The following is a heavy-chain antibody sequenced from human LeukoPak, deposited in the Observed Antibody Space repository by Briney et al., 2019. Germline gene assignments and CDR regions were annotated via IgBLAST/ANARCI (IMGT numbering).Heavy chain of an antibody. CDR2: INADGSTA. CDR1: GFTFRSSA. V-gene: IGHV3-74*01. D-gene: IGHD1-14*01. J-gene: IGHJ3*01. CDR3: VVVVEPPDSDGFDV. Sequence: GGSLTLSCAASGFTFRSSAMNWVRQAPGKGLVWVSLINADGSTATYADSVKGRFTISRDNARNTLSLQMNSLTIEDTAVYYCVVVVEPPDSDGFDVWGQGTMITVSS.